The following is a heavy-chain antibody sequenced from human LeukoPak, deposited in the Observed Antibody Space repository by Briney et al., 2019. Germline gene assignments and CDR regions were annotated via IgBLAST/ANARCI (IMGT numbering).Heavy chain of an antibody. Sequence: GASVKVSCKDSGDTFSSYAISWVRQAPGQGLEWMGRIIPILGIANYAQKFQGRVTITADKSTSTAYMELSSLRSEDTAVYYCARDLDDSEYFDWSVDYYYYGMDVWGQGTTVTVSS. V-gene: IGHV1-69*04. CDR3: ARDLDDSEYFDWSVDYYYYGMDV. J-gene: IGHJ6*02. CDR2: IIPILGIA. CDR1: GDTFSSYA. D-gene: IGHD3-9*01.